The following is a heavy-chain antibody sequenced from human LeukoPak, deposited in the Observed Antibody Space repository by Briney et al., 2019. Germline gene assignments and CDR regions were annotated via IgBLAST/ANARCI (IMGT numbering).Heavy chain of an antibody. J-gene: IGHJ3*02. CDR1: GFTFSSYS. D-gene: IGHD5-24*01. V-gene: IGHV3-48*04. CDR3: ARDRVATIHAFDI. CDR2: ISSSSSTI. Sequence: GGSLRLSCAASGFTFSSYSMNWVRQAPGKGLEWVSYISSSSSTIYYADSVKGRFTISRDNAKNSLYLQMNSLRAEDTAVYYCARDRVATIHAFDIWGQGTMVTVSS.